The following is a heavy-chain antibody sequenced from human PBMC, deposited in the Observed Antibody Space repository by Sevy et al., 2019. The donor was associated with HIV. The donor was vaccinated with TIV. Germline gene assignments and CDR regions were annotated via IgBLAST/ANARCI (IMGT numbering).Heavy chain of an antibody. Sequence: SQTLSLTCAISGDSVSSNSVAWNWIRQSPSRGLECLGRTYYRSTWHNDYAVSVKRRITINTDTSKNQFSLQLNSVTPEDTAVYYCARNTSGWFDYWCQGNPVTV. V-gene: IGHV6-1*01. CDR1: GDSVSSNSVA. CDR3: ARNTSGWFDY. D-gene: IGHD6-19*01. CDR2: TYYRSTWHN. J-gene: IGHJ4*02.